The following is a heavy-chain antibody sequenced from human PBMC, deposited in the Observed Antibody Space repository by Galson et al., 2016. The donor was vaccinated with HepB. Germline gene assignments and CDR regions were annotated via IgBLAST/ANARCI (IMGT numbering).Heavy chain of an antibody. D-gene: IGHD2-15*01. CDR2: INYAGST. V-gene: IGHV4-34*01. J-gene: IGHJ5*02. CDR1: GGSFNDHY. Sequence: SETLSLTCGVDGGSFNDHYWSWIRQPPGKGLEWIGEINYAGSTKYNPSLKSRVTTSVDTSKNQLSLKLNSMTAADTAVYFCAGVVVAATNWFDPWGQGTLVTVSS. CDR3: AGVVVAATNWFDP.